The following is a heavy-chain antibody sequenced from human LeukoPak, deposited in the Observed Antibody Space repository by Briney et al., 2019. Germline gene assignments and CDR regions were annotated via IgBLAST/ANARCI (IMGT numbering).Heavy chain of an antibody. D-gene: IGHD2-2*01. CDR3: AKDIVVVPAAHFDY. CDR2: ISGSGGST. J-gene: IGHJ4*02. CDR1: GFTFNNYA. Sequence: GGSLRLSCAASGFTFNNYAMNWVRQAPGKGLEWVSAISGSGGSTYYADSVKGRFTISRDNSKNTLYLQMNSLRAEDTAVYYCAKDIVVVPAAHFDYWGQGTLVTVSS. V-gene: IGHV3-23*01.